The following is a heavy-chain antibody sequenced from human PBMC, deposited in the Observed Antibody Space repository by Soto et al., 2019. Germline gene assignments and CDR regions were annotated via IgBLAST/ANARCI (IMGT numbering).Heavy chain of an antibody. CDR1: GYTFTSYD. Sequence: QVQLVQSGAEVKKPGASVKVSCKASGYTFTSYDINWVRQATGQGLEWMGWMNRNSGNTGYAQKFQGRVTMTRNTSISTAYMELSSLRSEDTAVYYCARGREAAAGGYYYYYGMDVWGQGTTVTVSS. J-gene: IGHJ6*02. D-gene: IGHD6-13*01. V-gene: IGHV1-8*01. CDR2: MNRNSGNT. CDR3: ARGREAAAGGYYYYYGMDV.